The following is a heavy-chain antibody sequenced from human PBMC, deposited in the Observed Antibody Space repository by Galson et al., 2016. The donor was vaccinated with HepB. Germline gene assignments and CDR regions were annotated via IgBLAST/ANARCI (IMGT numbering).Heavy chain of an antibody. D-gene: IGHD3-10*01. V-gene: IGHV1-69*13. CDR3: ARDSRYGSGSYYGEDYYYGMDV. J-gene: IGHJ6*02. Sequence: SVKVSCRAPGDSFRKYAISWVRQAPGQGLEWMGGIIPMFGTANYAQKFRGRVTITAAESTNTAYMELCSRRSEDTAVYYRARDSRYGSGSYYGEDYYYGMDVWGQGTTVAVSS. CDR1: GDSFRKYA. CDR2: IIPMFGTA.